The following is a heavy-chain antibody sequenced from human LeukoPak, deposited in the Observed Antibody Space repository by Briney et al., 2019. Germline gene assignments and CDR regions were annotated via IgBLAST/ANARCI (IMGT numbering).Heavy chain of an antibody. CDR1: GFTFSSYG. J-gene: IGHJ4*02. CDR2: IWYDGSNK. CDR3: ARDKSSSTNLFDY. V-gene: IGHV3-33*01. Sequence: GGSLRLSCAASGFTFSSYGMHWVRQAPGKGLEWVAVIWYDGSNKYYADSVKGRFTISRDNSKNTLYLQMNSLRAEDTAVYYCARDKSSSTNLFDYWGQGTLVTDSS. D-gene: IGHD2-2*01.